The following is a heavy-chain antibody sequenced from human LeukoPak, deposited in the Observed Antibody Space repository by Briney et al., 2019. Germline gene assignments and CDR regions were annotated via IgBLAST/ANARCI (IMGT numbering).Heavy chain of an antibody. Sequence: PGGSLRLSCAASGFSFSSYAMSWVRQAPGKGLEWVSAISGSGGSTYYADSVKGRFTISRDNSKNTLYLQMNSLRAEDTAVYYCAKRGYSGYDPWFDPWGQGTLVIVSS. D-gene: IGHD5-12*01. CDR1: GFSFSSYA. CDR2: ISGSGGST. CDR3: AKRGYSGYDPWFDP. V-gene: IGHV3-23*01. J-gene: IGHJ5*02.